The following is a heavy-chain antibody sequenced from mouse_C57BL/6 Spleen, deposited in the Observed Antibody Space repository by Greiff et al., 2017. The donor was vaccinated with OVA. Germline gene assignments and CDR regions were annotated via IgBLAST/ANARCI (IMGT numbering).Heavy chain of an antibody. D-gene: IGHD1-1*01. Sequence: QVQLKESGPELVKPGASVKLSCKASGYTFTSYDITWVKQRPGQGLEWIGWIYPRDGSTKYNEKFKGKATLTVDTSSSTAYMELHSLTSEDSAVYFCARGYYYGSSPAWFAYWGQGTLVTVSA. V-gene: IGHV1-85*01. CDR1: GYTFTSYD. CDR3: ARGYYYGSSPAWFAY. CDR2: IYPRDGST. J-gene: IGHJ3*01.